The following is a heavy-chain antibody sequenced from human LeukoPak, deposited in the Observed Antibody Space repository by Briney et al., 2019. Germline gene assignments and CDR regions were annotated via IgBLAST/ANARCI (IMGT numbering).Heavy chain of an antibody. D-gene: IGHD3-10*02. CDR1: GFTFSSYA. CDR3: AELGITMIGGV. CDR2: VSGSGDNT. Sequence: GGSLRLSCAASGFTFSSYAMSWVRQAPGKGLEWVSAVSGSGDNTYYADAVKGRFTISRDNAKNSLYLQMNSLRAEDTAVYYCAELGITMIGGVWGKGTTVTISS. V-gene: IGHV3-23*01. J-gene: IGHJ6*04.